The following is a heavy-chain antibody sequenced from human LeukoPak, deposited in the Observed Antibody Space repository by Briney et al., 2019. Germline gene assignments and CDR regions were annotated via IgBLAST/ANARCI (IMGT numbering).Heavy chain of an antibody. CDR3: ARVTVGRQWLARSFYYYGMDV. CDR2: IYYSGST. D-gene: IGHD6-19*01. V-gene: IGHV4-39*07. CDR1: GGSISSSSYY. Sequence: SETLSLTCTVSGGSISSSSYYWGWIRQPPGKGLEWIGSIYYSGSTYYNPSLKSRVTISVDTSKNQFSLKLSSVTAADTAVYYCARVTVGRQWLARSFYYYGMDVWGQGTTVTVSS. J-gene: IGHJ6*02.